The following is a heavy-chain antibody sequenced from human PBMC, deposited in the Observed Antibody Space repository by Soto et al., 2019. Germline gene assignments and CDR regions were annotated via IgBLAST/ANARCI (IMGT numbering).Heavy chain of an antibody. J-gene: IGHJ1*01. V-gene: IGHV1-69*01. Sequence: QVQLVQSGAEVKKPGSSVKVSCKASGGTFSSYAISWVRQAPGQGLEWMGGIIPIFGTANYAQKFQGRVTITADESTSRAYMELSSLRSEATAMYYCARGRTKRYFQHGGQCTLVTVSS. CDR2: IIPIFGTA. CDR1: GGTFSSYA. CDR3: ARGRTKRYFQH.